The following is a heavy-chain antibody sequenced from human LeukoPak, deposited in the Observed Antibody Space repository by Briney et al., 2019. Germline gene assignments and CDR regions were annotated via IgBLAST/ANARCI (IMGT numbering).Heavy chain of an antibody. CDR2: IYSGGST. CDR1: GFTVSSNY. J-gene: IGHJ4*02. Sequence: PGGSLRLSCAASGFTVSSNYMSWVRQAPGKGLEWVSAIYSGGSTYYADSVKGRFTISRDNSKNTLYLQMNSLRAEDTAVYYCARGGPYYYDSSGLFDYWGQGTLVTVSS. V-gene: IGHV3-53*01. D-gene: IGHD3-22*01. CDR3: ARGGPYYYDSSGLFDY.